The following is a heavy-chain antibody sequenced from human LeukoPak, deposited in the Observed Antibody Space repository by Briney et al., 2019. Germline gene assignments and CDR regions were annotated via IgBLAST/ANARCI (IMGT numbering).Heavy chain of an antibody. CDR3: ARDHAYSSSCLDY. D-gene: IGHD6-13*01. V-gene: IGHV3-33*01. CDR2: IWSHGNTK. J-gene: IGHJ4*02. CDR1: GFVFSTYG. Sequence: GTSLRLSCAASGFVFSTYGMHWVRQAPGKGLEWVAVIWSHGNTKKYADSVTGRFTISRDNSKNTLYLEMNTLRAEDTAVYYCARDHAYSSSCLDYWGQGTLVTVSS.